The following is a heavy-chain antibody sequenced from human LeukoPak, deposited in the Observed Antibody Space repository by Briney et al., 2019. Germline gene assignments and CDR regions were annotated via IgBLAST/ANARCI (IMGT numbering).Heavy chain of an antibody. CDR1: GGSISSYC. V-gene: IGHV4-4*07. D-gene: IGHD4-17*01. J-gene: IGHJ6*03. Sequence: PSETLSLTCTVSGGSISSYCWSWIRQPAGKGLEWIGRIYTSGSTNYNPSLKSRVTMSVDTSKNQFSLKLSSVTAADTAVYYCARESVTTSYYYYYMDVWGKGTTVTISS. CDR3: ARESVTTSYYYYYMDV. CDR2: IYTSGST.